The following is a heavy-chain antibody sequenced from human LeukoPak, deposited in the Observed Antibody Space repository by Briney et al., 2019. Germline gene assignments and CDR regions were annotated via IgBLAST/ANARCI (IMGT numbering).Heavy chain of an antibody. CDR2: IYYSGST. J-gene: IGHJ4*02. D-gene: IGHD3-22*01. CDR3: ARVPRGVVVVISD. CDR1: GGSISSGGYY. V-gene: IGHV4-31*03. Sequence: SETLSLTCTVSGGSISSGGYYWSWIRQHPGKCLEWIGYIYYSGSTYYNPSLKSRVTISVDTSKNQFSLKLSSVTAADTAVYYCARVPRGVVVVISDWGQGTLVTVSS.